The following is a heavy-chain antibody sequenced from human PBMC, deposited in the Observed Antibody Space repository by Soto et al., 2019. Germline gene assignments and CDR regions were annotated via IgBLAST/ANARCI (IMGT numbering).Heavy chain of an antibody. CDR3: ASESVYCSSTSCYTGYSRTHAFDI. D-gene: IGHD2-2*02. V-gene: IGHV3-21*01. CDR2: ISSSSSYI. Sequence: GGSLRLSCAASGFTFSSYSMNWGRQAPGKGLEWVSSISSSSSYIYYADSVKGRFTISRDNAKNSLYLQMNSLRAEDTAVYYCASESVYCSSTSCYTGYSRTHAFDIWGQGTMVTVSS. CDR1: GFTFSSYS. J-gene: IGHJ3*02.